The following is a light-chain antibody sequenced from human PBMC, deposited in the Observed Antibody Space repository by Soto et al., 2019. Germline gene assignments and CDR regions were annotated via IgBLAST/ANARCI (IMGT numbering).Light chain of an antibody. CDR1: QSVSSN. V-gene: IGKV3-15*01. Sequence: EIVMTQSPATLSVSPGERATLSCMASQSVSSNLAWYQQKPGQAHRLLIYGASTRASGIPARFSGSGSGTEFTLTISSLHSEDFAVYYCQQYNNWPPITFGQGTRWRL. CDR2: GAS. J-gene: IGKJ5*01. CDR3: QQYNNWPPIT.